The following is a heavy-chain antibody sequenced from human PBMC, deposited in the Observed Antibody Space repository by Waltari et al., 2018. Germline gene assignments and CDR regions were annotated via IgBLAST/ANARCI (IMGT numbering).Heavy chain of an antibody. CDR3: AGDYGGNSDPTLDY. J-gene: IGHJ4*02. Sequence: EVQLVESGGGLVKPGGSLRRSCAASGFTFSSYSMNWVRQAPGKGLEWVSSISSKSSDIYSADSVKGRVTISRDNAKNSLYRKRNGLGAEDTAVYYCAGDYGGNSDPTLDYWGQGTLVTVSS. V-gene: IGHV3-21*01. CDR1: GFTFSSYS. CDR2: ISSKSSDI. D-gene: IGHD4-17*01.